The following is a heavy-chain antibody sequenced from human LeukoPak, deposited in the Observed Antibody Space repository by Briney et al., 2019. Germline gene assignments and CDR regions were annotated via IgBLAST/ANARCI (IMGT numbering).Heavy chain of an antibody. V-gene: IGHV3-30-3*01. Sequence: GGSLRLSCAASGFSFHYYAMHWVRQAPGKGLEWVAVISYDGTNEYYADSVKGRFTISRDNSKNTLYLQMNSLRAEDTAVYYCAKVLQADIVVVPAAILDYWGQGTLVTVSS. D-gene: IGHD2-2*02. CDR1: GFSFHYYA. CDR3: AKVLQADIVVVPAAILDY. J-gene: IGHJ4*02. CDR2: ISYDGTNE.